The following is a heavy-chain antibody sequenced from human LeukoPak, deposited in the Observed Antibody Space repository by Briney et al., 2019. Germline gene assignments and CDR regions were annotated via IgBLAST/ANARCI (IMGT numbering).Heavy chain of an antibody. D-gene: IGHD6-6*01. CDR3: AREGIAARRRYNWFDP. Sequence: ASVKVSCKASGYTFTGYYMHWVRQAPGQGLEWMGWINPNSGGTNYAQKSQGRVTMTRDTSISTACMELSRLRSDDTAVYYCAREGIAARRRYNWFDPWGQGTLVTVSS. CDR1: GYTFTGYY. CDR2: INPNSGGT. V-gene: IGHV1-2*02. J-gene: IGHJ5*02.